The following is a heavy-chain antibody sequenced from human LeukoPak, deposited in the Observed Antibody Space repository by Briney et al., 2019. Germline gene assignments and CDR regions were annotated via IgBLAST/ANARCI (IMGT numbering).Heavy chain of an antibody. CDR3: ANDHKVGQQLLFH. J-gene: IGHJ4*02. V-gene: IGHV3-23*01. CDR1: LVASSGDV. Sequence: RGSLRLSCAPSLVASSGDVITSGPQAPGMGLEWVSTISGGGGSTYYADSVKGRFTISRDNFKHTLYLQINTLRDDDTRQYSCANDHKVGQQLLFHWGQGTLVTVSS. D-gene: IGHD1-26*01. CDR2: ISGGGGST.